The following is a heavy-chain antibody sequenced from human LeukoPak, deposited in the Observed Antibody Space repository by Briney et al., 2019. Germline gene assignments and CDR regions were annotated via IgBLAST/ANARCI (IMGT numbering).Heavy chain of an antibody. CDR2: ISSNGGST. V-gene: IGHV3-64*01. J-gene: IGHJ3*02. CDR1: GFTFSSYA. D-gene: IGHD5-18*01. CDR3: ARERGYSYAYDAFDI. Sequence: GGSLRLSCAASGFTFSSYAMHWVRQAPGKGLEYVSAISSNGGSTYYANSVKGRFTISRDNSKNTLYLQMGSLGAEDMAVYYCARERGYSYAYDAFDIWGQGTMVTVSS.